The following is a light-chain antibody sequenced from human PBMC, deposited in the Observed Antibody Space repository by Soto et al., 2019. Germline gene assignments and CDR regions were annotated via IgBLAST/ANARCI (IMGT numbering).Light chain of an antibody. V-gene: IGKV3-15*01. CDR1: QSISSN. Sequence: EIVMTQSPATQSVSPGERDNLSCRASQSISSNLAWYQQKPGQAPRLLMFRTSSRATGFPARFSGSGSGTEFTLTISSLQPDDFATYYCQQYDSYSWTFGQGTKVDI. CDR2: RTS. J-gene: IGKJ1*01. CDR3: QQYDSYSWT.